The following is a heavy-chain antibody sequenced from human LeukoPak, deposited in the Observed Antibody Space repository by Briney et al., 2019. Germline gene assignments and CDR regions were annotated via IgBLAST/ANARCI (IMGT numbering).Heavy chain of an antibody. D-gene: IGHD6-19*01. CDR2: ISAYNGNT. Sequence: ASVKVSCKASGYTFTSYGISWVRQAPGQGLEWMGWISAYNGNTNYAQKLQGRVTMTTDTSTSTAYMELRSPRSDDTAVYYCARGSFSSGWYPSFDYWGQGTLVTVS. CDR1: GYTFTSYG. J-gene: IGHJ4*02. V-gene: IGHV1-18*01. CDR3: ARGSFSSGWYPSFDY.